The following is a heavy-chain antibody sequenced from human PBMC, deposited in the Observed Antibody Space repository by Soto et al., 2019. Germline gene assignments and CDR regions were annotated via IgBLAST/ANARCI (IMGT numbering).Heavy chain of an antibody. J-gene: IGHJ4*02. CDR3: ARVRVYSSSWRIPYDFDY. D-gene: IGHD6-13*01. CDR1: GYTFTTYG. V-gene: IGHV1-18*01. CDR2: INSDSGDI. Sequence: ASVKVSCKASGYTFTTYGISWVRQAPEQGLEWMGWINSDSGDINYAQSFQGRVTMTTDTSTSTAHMELRSLRSDDTAVYFCARVRVYSSSWRIPYDFDYWGQGTLVTVSS.